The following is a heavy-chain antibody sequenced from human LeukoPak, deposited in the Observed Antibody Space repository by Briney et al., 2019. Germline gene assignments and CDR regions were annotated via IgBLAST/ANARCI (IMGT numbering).Heavy chain of an antibody. CDR2: IWYDGSKR. J-gene: IGHJ4*02. Sequence: PGGSLRLSCAASGFTFSNYGMHWVRQAPGKGLEWVTVIWYDGSKRYYTDSVKGRFTISRDNSNNIVYLQTDSLRVDDSAVYYCGREGSSRTIDYWGQGTLVTVSS. CDR1: GFTFSNYG. D-gene: IGHD1/OR15-1a*01. V-gene: IGHV3-33*01. CDR3: GREGSSRTIDY.